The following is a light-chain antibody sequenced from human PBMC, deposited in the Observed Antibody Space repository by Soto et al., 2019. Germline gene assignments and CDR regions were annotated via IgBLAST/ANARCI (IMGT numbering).Light chain of an antibody. CDR1: QSVNSD. J-gene: IGKJ5*01. CDR2: DAF. V-gene: IGKV3-11*01. CDR3: QQRSLLVT. Sequence: EIVLTQSPGTLSLSPGEIATLSCRASQSVNSDLACFQQKPGQAPRLLIYDAFFRATGIPARFSGSGSGTDFTLTISSLEPEDSAVYYCQQRSLLVTFGPGTRLEI.